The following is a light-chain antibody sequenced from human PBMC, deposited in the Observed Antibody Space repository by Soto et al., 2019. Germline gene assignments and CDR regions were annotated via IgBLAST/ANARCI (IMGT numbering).Light chain of an antibody. CDR2: DAS. CDR3: QQYDNSPIT. J-gene: IGKJ5*01. CDR1: QSITSS. V-gene: IGKV3D-15*01. Sequence: EIVMTQSPATLSVSPGERATLYCRASQSITSSLAWYQQKPGQAPRLLIYDASSRDTGIPDRFSGSGSETEFTLTISSLQSEDFAVYYCQQYDNSPITFGQGTRLEIK.